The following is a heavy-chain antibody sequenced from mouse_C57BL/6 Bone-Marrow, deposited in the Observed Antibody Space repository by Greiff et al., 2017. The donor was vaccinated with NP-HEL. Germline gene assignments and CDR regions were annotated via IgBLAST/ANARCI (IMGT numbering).Heavy chain of an antibody. J-gene: IGHJ1*03. CDR1: GYTFTSYW. V-gene: IGHV1-74*01. D-gene: IGHD1-1*01. CDR3: AMPYYGSSPRYFDV. Sequence: QVQLQQPGAELVKPGASVKVSCKASGYTFTSYWMHWVKQRPGQGLEWIGRIHPSDSDTNYNQKFKGKATLTVDKSSSTAYMQLSSLTSEDSAVYYCAMPYYGSSPRYFDVWGTGTTVTVSS. CDR2: IHPSDSDT.